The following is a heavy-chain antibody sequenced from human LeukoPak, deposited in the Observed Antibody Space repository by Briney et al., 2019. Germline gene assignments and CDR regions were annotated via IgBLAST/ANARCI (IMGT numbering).Heavy chain of an antibody. CDR2: ISYDGSNK. V-gene: IGHV3-30-3*01. Sequence: GGSLRLSCAASGFTFSNYAVHWVRQAPGKGLEWVAVISYDGSNKYHADSVKGRFTISRDNFKNTLYLQMDTLRPEDTAVYYCARAPDYGDYFDYWGQGTLVTVSS. J-gene: IGHJ4*02. D-gene: IGHD4-17*01. CDR3: ARAPDYGDYFDY. CDR1: GFTFSNYA.